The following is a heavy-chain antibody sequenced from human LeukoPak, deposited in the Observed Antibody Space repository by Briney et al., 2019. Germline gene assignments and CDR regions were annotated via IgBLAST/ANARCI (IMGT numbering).Heavy chain of an antibody. Sequence: GGSLRLSCAASGFTFSDHYMDWVRQAPGKGLEWVSSITSSSGYIHYADSVKGRFTLSRDNAKNSLYLQMNSLRAEDTAVYYCARDIVFYYYDSSGYFGAFDIWGQGTMVTVSS. J-gene: IGHJ3*02. V-gene: IGHV3-21*01. CDR3: ARDIVFYYYDSSGYFGAFDI. CDR1: GFTFSDHY. CDR2: ITSSSGYI. D-gene: IGHD3-22*01.